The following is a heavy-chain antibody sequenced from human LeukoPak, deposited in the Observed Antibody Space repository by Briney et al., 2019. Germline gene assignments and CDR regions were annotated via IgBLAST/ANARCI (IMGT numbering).Heavy chain of an antibody. CDR3: ASRWGAGYPPRGSYDSSGYDDY. CDR2: ISSSSSYI. D-gene: IGHD3-22*01. J-gene: IGHJ4*02. CDR1: GFTFSSYS. V-gene: IGHV3-21*01. Sequence: GGSLRLSCAASGFTFSSYSMNWVRQAPGKGLEWVSSISSSSSYIYYADSVKGRFTISRDNAKNSLYLQMNSLRAEDTAVYYCASRWGAGYPPRGSYDSSGYDDYWGQGTLVTVSS.